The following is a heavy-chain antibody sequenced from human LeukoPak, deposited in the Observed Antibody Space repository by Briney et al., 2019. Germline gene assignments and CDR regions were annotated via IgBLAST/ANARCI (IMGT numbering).Heavy chain of an antibody. CDR1: GFTFSKYA. CDR3: AKDSSVPYGITD. Sequence: PGGSLRLSCAASGFTFSKYAMSWVRQAPGQGLEWVSAISPSDGNTFYAHSVRGRFTISRDNSKNTLSLQMHSLRAEDTALYYCAKDSSVPYGITDWGQGTLVTVSS. D-gene: IGHD4-17*01. J-gene: IGHJ4*02. V-gene: IGHV3-23*01. CDR2: ISPSDGNT.